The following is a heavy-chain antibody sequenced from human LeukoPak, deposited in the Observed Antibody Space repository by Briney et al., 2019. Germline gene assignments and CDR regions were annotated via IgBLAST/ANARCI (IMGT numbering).Heavy chain of an antibody. V-gene: IGHV4-34*01. CDR2: INHSGST. CDR3: ARAIYSKGAFDI. J-gene: IGHJ3*02. CDR1: GGSFSGYY. Sequence: PSETLSLTCAVYGGSFSGYYWSWIRQPPGKGLEWIGEINHSGSTNYNPSLKSRVTISVDTSKNQFSLKLSSVTAADTAVYYCARAIYSKGAFDIWGQGTMVTVSS. D-gene: IGHD4-11*01.